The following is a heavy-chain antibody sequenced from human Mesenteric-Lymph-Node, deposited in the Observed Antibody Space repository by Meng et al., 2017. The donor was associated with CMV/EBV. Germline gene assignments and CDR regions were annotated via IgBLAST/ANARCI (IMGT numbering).Heavy chain of an antibody. Sequence: GSLRLSCTVSGDSISRNSYYWGWRRQPPGKGLEWIGSIYSDGGISHNPSLESRVTISRDTSKNQFTLRLTSVTAADTAVYSCARQSNGVAPTIRWFDPWGQGTLVTVSS. CDR2: IYSDGGI. V-gene: IGHV4-39*01. J-gene: IGHJ5*02. CDR1: GDSISRNSYY. D-gene: IGHD2-8*01. CDR3: ARQSNGVAPTIRWFDP.